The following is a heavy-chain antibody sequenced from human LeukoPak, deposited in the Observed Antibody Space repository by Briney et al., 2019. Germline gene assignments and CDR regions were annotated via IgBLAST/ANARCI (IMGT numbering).Heavy chain of an antibody. V-gene: IGHV3-43*02. CDR3: AKDIDSSWYAEYFQH. J-gene: IGHJ1*01. Sequence: GGSLRLSCSVSGLTLSSYAMHWVRQAPGKGLEWVSLISGDGGSTYSANSVKGRFTISRDNSKNSLYVQMNSLRTEDTALYYCAKDIDSSWYAEYFQHWGQGTLVTVSS. D-gene: IGHD6-13*01. CDR2: ISGDGGST. CDR1: GLTLSSYA.